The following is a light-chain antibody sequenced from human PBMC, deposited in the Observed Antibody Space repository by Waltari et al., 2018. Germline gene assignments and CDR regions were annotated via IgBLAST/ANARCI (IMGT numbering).Light chain of an antibody. CDR1: QSISKY. J-gene: IGKJ1*01. Sequence: VLTQSPGTLSLSPGETATLSCRASQSISKYLVWYQQRPGHAPRLLIYAASTRATRVPDRFSGSRYGTDFTLTISRLEPEDFAVYYCQNHERLPATFGQGTKVEIK. V-gene: IGKV3-20*01. CDR3: QNHERLPAT. CDR2: AAS.